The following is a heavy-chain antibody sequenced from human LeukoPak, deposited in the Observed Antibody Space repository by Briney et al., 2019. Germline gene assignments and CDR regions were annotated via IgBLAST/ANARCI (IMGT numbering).Heavy chain of an antibody. J-gene: IGHJ3*02. Sequence: PSETLSLTCTVSGGSISSSGYYWGWIRQPPGKGLEWIGSKYYSGTTYYNPSLKSRVTISVDTSKNQFSLKLSSVTAADTAVYYCATKNDGSGIRGTFDIWGQGTVVTVSS. CDR2: KYYSGTT. V-gene: IGHV4-39*01. CDR1: GGSISSSGYY. D-gene: IGHD3-10*01. CDR3: ATKNDGSGIRGTFDI.